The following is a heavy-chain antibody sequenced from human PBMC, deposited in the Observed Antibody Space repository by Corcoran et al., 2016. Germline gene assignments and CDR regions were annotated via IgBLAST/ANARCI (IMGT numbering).Heavy chain of an antibody. CDR3: ARDSYGSGSYWSYSYYVMDV. CDR1: GGTFSSYA. J-gene: IGHJ6*02. V-gene: IGHV1-69*01. D-gene: IGHD3-10*01. Sequence: QVQLVQSGAEVKKPGSSMKVSCKASGGTFSSYAITWVRQAPGQGLEWMGGIIPIFGTANYAQKFQDRVTITADESTSTAYMELSSLSSEDTAVYYCARDSYGSGSYWSYSYYVMDVWGQGTTVTVSS. CDR2: IIPIFGTA.